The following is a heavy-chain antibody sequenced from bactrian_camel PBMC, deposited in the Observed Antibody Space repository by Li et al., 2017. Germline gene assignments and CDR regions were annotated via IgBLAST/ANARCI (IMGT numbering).Heavy chain of an antibody. Sequence: QVQLVESGGGSVRAGGSLRLSCASPDYAYEFDCMGWFRQVPGKERERVASIYLNSHRAIYGSSVKGRFTISQDSAKNTAILQMTDLKPEDSAMYYCAARTSCTLGACGCSKSPTLSYNYRGQGTQVTVS. D-gene: IGHD1*01. J-gene: IGHJ4*01. CDR3: AARTSCTLGACGCSKSPTLSYNY. CDR2: IYLNSHRA. V-gene: IGHV3S63*01. CDR1: DYAYEFDC.